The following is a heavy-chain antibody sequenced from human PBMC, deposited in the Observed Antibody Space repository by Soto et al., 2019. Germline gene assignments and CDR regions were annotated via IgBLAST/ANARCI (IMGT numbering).Heavy chain of an antibody. CDR1: GFTFSSYS. V-gene: IGHV3-21*01. CDR3: ARALRYFGVPEPIDI. CDR2: IRYSGDYI. D-gene: IGHD3-9*01. Sequence: EVQLVESGGGLVKPGGSLRLSCAASGFTFSSYSMHWVRQAPGKALEWVSSIRYSGDYIYYADSLKGRFTISRDNPKNTLYLQMNSLRAEDTAVYYCARALRYFGVPEPIDIWGQGTLVTVSS. J-gene: IGHJ3*02.